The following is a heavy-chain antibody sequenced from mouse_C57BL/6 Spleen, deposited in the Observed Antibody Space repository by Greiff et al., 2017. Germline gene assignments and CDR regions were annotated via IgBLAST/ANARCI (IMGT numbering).Heavy chain of an antibody. Sequence: QVQLQQPGAELVKPGASVKLSCKASGYTFTSYWMQWVKQRPGQGLEWIGEIDPSDSYTNYNQKFKGKATLTVDTSSSTAYMQLSSLTSEDSAVYYCALCYDYYVSYYYAMDYWGQGTSVTVSS. CDR1: GYTFTSYW. CDR2: IDPSDSYT. D-gene: IGHD2-4*01. CDR3: ALCYDYYVSYYYAMDY. V-gene: IGHV1-50*01. J-gene: IGHJ4*01.